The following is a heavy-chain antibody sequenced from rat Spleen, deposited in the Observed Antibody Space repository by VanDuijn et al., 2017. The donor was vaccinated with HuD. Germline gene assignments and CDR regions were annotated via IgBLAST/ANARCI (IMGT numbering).Heavy chain of an antibody. V-gene: IGHV5-25*01. D-gene: IGHD1-4*01. CDR1: GFTFSNYD. Sequence: EVQLVESGGGLVQPGRSLKLSCAASGFTFSNYDMAWVRQAPTKGLEWVASISTGGGNTYYRDSVKGRFTISRDNAKSTLYLQMVSLRSEDTATYYCAREAGIPFHYFDYWGQGVMVTVSS. J-gene: IGHJ2*01. CDR2: ISTGGGNT. CDR3: AREAGIPFHYFDY.